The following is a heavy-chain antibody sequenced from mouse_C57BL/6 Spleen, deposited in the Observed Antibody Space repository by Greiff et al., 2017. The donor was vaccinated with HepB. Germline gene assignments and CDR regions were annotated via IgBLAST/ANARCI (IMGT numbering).Heavy chain of an antibody. J-gene: IGHJ4*01. CDR3: ARSITTVETDY. CDR2: IYPRDGST. V-gene: IGHV1-78*01. CDR1: GYTFTDYT. Sequence: VQLQQSDAELVKPGASVKISCKASGYTFTDYTIHWMKQRPGQGLEWIGYIYPRDGSTKYNEKFKGKATLTADKSSSTPYMQLNSLTAEDSEVYFCARSITTVETDYWGQGTSVTVSS. D-gene: IGHD1-1*01.